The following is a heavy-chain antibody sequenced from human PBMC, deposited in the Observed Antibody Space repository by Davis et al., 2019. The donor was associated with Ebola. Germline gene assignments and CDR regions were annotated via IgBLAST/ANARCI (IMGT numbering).Heavy chain of an antibody. CDR2: ITGSGDST. CDR1: GFTFSTYW. CDR3: ARATTIVGATAAFDI. Sequence: GESLKISCSASGFTFSTYWMSWVRQAPGKGLEWVSTITGSGDSTHYADSVKGRFTISRDNSKNTLYLQMNSLRAEDTAVYYCARATTIVGATAAFDIWGQGTMVTVSS. J-gene: IGHJ3*02. D-gene: IGHD1-26*01. V-gene: IGHV3-23*01.